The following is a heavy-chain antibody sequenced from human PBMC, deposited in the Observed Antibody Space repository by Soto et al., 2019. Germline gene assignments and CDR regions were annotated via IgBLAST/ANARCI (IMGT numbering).Heavy chain of an antibody. Sequence: QVQLVESGGDVVQPGRSLRLSCAASGFTFSSYAMHWVRQAPGKGLEWVAVISYDGSNKYYADSVKGRFTISRDNSKNTLYLQMNSLRAEDTAVYYCARAPGSASGPEPYWGQGTLVTVSS. D-gene: IGHD2-15*01. CDR2: ISYDGSNK. CDR3: ARAPGSASGPEPY. V-gene: IGHV3-30-3*01. CDR1: GFTFSSYA. J-gene: IGHJ4*02.